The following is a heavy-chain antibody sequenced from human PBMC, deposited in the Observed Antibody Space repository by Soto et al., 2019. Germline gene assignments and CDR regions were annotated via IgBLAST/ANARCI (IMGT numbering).Heavy chain of an antibody. D-gene: IGHD3-3*01. J-gene: IGHJ5*02. Sequence: EVLLVESGGGLVQPGRSLRLSCVVSGFTFDDYAMHWVRQIPGKGLEWVSGVSWNGDSLGFAGSVKGRFTISRDNAKNTLYLQMNSLRAEDTAFYYCAKDSGYYGNWLDPWAREPWSLSPQ. V-gene: IGHV3-9*01. CDR1: GFTFDDYA. CDR3: AKDSGYYGNWLDP. CDR2: VSWNGDSL.